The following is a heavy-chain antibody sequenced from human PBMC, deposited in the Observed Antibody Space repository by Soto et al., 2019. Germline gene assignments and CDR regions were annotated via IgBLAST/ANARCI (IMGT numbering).Heavy chain of an antibody. CDR3: ARTSDCSSTSCLDY. V-gene: IGHV3-11*01. CDR2: ISSSGSTI. CDR1: GFTFSYYY. Sequence: GGSLRLSCAASGFTFSYYYMSWIRQSPGKGLEWVSYISSSGSTIYYADSVKGRFTISRDNAKNSLYLQMNSLRAEDTAVYYCARTSDCSSTSCLDYWGQGTLVTVSS. J-gene: IGHJ4*02. D-gene: IGHD2-2*01.